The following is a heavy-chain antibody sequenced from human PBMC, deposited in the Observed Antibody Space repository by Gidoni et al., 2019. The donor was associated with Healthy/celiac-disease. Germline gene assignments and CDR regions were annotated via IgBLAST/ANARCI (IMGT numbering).Heavy chain of an antibody. Sequence: QVQLVESGGGVVQPGRSLILSCAASGFTFSSYAMHWVRQAPGKGLEWVAVISYDGSNKYYADSVKGRFTISRDNSKNTLYLQMNSLRAEDTAVYYCARDLRTGGDDYGDYVDSYWGQGTLVTVSS. CDR2: ISYDGSNK. CDR1: GFTFSSYA. J-gene: IGHJ4*02. CDR3: ARDLRTGGDDYGDYVDSY. V-gene: IGHV3-30-3*01. D-gene: IGHD4-17*01.